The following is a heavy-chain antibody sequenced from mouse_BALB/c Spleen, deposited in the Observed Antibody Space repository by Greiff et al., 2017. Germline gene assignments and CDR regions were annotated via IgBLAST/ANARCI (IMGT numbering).Heavy chain of an antibody. CDR3: ARSGLYAMDY. V-gene: IGHV5-17*02. CDR1: GFTFSSFG. J-gene: IGHJ4*01. D-gene: IGHD3-1*01. CDR2: ISSGSSTI. Sequence: EVKLVESGGGLVQPGGSRKLSCAASGFTFSSFGMHWVRQAPEKGLEWVAYISSGSSTIYYADTVKGRFTIARDNPKNTLFLQMTSLRTEDTAMYYSARSGLYAMDYWGEGTAVTV.